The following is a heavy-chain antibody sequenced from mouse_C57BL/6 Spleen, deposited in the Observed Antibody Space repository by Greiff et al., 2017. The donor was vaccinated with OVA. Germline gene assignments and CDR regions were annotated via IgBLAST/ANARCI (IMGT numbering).Heavy chain of an antibody. J-gene: IGHJ1*03. CDR1: GFTFTDYY. V-gene: IGHV7-3*01. CDR2: IRNKANGYTT. D-gene: IGHD2-4*01. Sequence: EVKLVESGGGLVQPGGSLSLSCAASGFTFTDYYMSWVRQPPGKALEWLGFIRNKANGYTTEYSASVKGRFTISRDNSQSILYLQMNALRAEDSATYYCASHYDYVWYFDVWGTGTTVTVSS. CDR3: ASHYDYVWYFDV.